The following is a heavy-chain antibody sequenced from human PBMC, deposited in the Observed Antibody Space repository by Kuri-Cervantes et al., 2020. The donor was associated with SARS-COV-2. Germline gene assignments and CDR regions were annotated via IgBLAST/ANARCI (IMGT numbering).Heavy chain of an antibody. D-gene: IGHD3-3*01. V-gene: IGHV1-2*04. CDR2: INPNSGGT. Sequence: ASVKVSCKASGYTFTDYYMHWVRQAPGQGLEWMGWINPNSGGTNYAQKFQGWVTMTRETSISTAYVELSRLRSDDTAVYYCARGPAITIFGVLRGRENWFDPWGQGTLVTVSS. J-gene: IGHJ5*02. CDR1: GYTFTDYY. CDR3: ARGPAITIFGVLRGRENWFDP.